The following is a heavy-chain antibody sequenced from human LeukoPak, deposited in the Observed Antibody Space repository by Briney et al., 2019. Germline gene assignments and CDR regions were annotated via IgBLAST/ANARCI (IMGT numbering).Heavy chain of an antibody. CDR1: GGSISSSSYY. V-gene: IGHV4-39*01. Sequence: SETLSVTCTVSGGSISSSSYYWGWIRQPPGKGLEWIGSIYYSGSTYYNPSLKSRVTISVDTSKNQFSLKLSSVTAADTAVYYCARHASSYGPIDYWGQGTLVTVSS. D-gene: IGHD5-18*01. J-gene: IGHJ4*02. CDR2: IYYSGST. CDR3: ARHASSYGPIDY.